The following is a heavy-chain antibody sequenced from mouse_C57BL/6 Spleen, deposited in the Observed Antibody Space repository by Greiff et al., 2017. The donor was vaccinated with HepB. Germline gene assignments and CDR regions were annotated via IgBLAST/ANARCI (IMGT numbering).Heavy chain of an antibody. J-gene: IGHJ2*01. CDR2: ISSGGDYI. Sequence: EVNVVESGEGLVKPGGSLKLSCAASGFTFSSYAMSWVRQTPEKRLEWVAYISSGGDYIYYADTVKGRFTISRDNARNTLYLQMSSLKSEDTAMYYCTRGNDYYFDYWGQGTTLTVSS. D-gene: IGHD2-4*01. CDR1: GFTFSSYA. CDR3: TRGNDYYFDY. V-gene: IGHV5-9-1*02.